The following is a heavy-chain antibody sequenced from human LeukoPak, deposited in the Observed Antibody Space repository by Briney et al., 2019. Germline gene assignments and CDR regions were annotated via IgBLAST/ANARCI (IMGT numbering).Heavy chain of an antibody. J-gene: IGHJ4*02. D-gene: IGHD3-22*01. CDR1: GFTFSGYA. CDR3: AKQPGSVVDSSGSLSRH. V-gene: IGHV3-23*01. CDR2: ISGSGAST. Sequence: GGSLRLSCAASGFTFSGYAMSWVRQAPGKGLEWVSTISGSGASTYYADSVKGRFTFSRDNSKNTLYLQMNSLRAEDTAVYYCAKQPGSVVDSSGSLSRHWGQGTLVTVSS.